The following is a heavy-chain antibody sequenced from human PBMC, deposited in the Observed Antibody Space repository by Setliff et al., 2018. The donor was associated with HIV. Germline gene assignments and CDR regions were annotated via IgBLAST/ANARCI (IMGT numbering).Heavy chain of an antibody. CDR1: GDSFGDFY. D-gene: IGHD4-4*01. J-gene: IGHJ4*02. V-gene: IGHV4-34*01. Sequence: PSETLSLTCAMYGDSFGDFYWNWIRQAPGKGLEWIVELNDRGHINYNPSLKSRVTISQDTSKKQFSLKLTSVNAADPAVFYWARSVMTTTNYFDYWGPGTLVTVSA. CDR2: LNDRGHI. CDR3: ARSVMTTTNYFDY.